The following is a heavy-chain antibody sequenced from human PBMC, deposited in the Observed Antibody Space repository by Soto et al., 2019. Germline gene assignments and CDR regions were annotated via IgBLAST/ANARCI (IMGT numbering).Heavy chain of an antibody. V-gene: IGHV4-59*01. Sequence: SETLSLTCTVSGAAINSYYWTWIRQAPGMGLEWIGYIYYTGSTNYNPSLESRVTVSVDRSRNQFSLELRSVTAADTAVYYCARVDGYFFFFDNWGQGTQVTVSS. J-gene: IGHJ4*02. CDR1: GAAINSYY. D-gene: IGHD3-22*01. CDR3: ARVDGYFFFFDN. CDR2: IYYTGST.